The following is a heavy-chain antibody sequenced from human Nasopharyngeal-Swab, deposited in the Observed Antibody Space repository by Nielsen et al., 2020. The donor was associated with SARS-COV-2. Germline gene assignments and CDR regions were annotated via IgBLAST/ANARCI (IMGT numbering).Heavy chain of an antibody. D-gene: IGHD3-16*01. CDR3: ARQNFDHLWGWFDY. CDR1: GGPVRSSHY. CDR2: MFYSGDT. V-gene: IGHV4-39*01. Sequence: SETLSLTCKVSGGPVRSSHYWGWVRQPPGKGLEWIANMFYSGDTYYNSSLRSRVTMSVDASGNQFSLKLSSVTAADSAIYYCARQNFDHLWGWFDYWGQGILVTVST. J-gene: IGHJ4*02.